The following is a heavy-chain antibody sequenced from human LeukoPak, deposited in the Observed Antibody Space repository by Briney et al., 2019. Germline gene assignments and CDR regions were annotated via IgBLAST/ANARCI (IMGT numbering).Heavy chain of an antibody. CDR3: TTFLSFNDYRH. D-gene: IGHD5/OR15-5a*01. CDR1: GFSFSDAW. CDR2: IKSKSDGGTT. V-gene: IGHV3-15*01. Sequence: GGSLRLSCAASGFSFSDAWMSWVRQAPGKGLEWVGRIKSKSDGGTTDYIAPVEGRFSISRDDSKNTLYLQMNSLKTEDTAVYYCTTFLSFNDYRHLGQGTLVTVSS. J-gene: IGHJ1*01.